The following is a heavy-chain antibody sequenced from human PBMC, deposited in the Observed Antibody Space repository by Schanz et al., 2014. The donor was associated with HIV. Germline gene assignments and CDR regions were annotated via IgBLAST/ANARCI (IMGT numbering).Heavy chain of an antibody. Sequence: EVQLVESGGGLVKPGGSLRLSCAASGLTFSRHAMSWVRQAPGRGLEWVAVVSGSGYTTYYGDSEQGRFTISRDNSKNTLYLQMDSLRAEDTAVYFCAKDGPGIAVAGTGYFDYWGQGTLVTVSS. D-gene: IGHD6-19*01. CDR1: GLTFSRHA. CDR3: AKDGPGIAVAGTGYFDY. CDR2: VSGSGYTT. J-gene: IGHJ4*02. V-gene: IGHV3-23*04.